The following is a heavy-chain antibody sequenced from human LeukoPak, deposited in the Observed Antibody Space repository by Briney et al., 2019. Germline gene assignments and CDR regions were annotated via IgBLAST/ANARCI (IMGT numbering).Heavy chain of an antibody. V-gene: IGHV4-59*01. Sequence: PSETLSLTCTVSGGSISNYYWSWIRQPPGKGLEWIGYVYYSGNTNYNPSLKSRVTISVDTSKNQFSLKLSSVTAADTAVYYCARRVGQPLVHGLYYYYYYMDVWGKGTTVTVSS. CDR3: ARRVGQPLVHGLYYYYYYMDV. CDR1: GGSISNYY. J-gene: IGHJ6*03. CDR2: VYYSGNT. D-gene: IGHD6-13*01.